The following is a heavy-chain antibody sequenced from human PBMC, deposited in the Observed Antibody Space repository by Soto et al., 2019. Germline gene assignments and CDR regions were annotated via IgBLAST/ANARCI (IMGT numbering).Heavy chain of an antibody. CDR1: GYTFTSYG. D-gene: IGHD3-22*01. J-gene: IGHJ4*02. Sequence: SSVNVSCKDSGYTFTSYGIRWVRQAPAPGREWMGWISDYNGNTNYTQKLQGRVTMTTDTSTSTAYMELRSLGSDDTAVYCCARVYYDSSGYYESFDYWGQRTLVTVSS. V-gene: IGHV1-18*01. CDR2: ISDYNGNT. CDR3: ARVYYDSSGYYESFDY.